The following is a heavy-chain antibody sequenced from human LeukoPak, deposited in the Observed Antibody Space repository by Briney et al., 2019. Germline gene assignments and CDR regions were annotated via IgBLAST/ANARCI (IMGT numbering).Heavy chain of an antibody. CDR2: ISGNGGST. CDR1: GFTFSSYA. CDR3: ARGRYRDYGYYYGMDV. J-gene: IGHJ6*02. V-gene: IGHV3-64*01. D-gene: IGHD1-1*01. Sequence: GGSLRLSCAASGFTFSSYAMHWVRQAPGKGLEYVSSISGNGGSTYYANSVKGRFTISRDNSKNTLYLQMGSLRAEDMAVYYCARGRYRDYGYYYGMDVWGQGTTVTVYS.